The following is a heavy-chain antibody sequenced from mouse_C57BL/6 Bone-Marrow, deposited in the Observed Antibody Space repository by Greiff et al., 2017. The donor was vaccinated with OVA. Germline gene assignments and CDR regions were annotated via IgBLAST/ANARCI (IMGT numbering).Heavy chain of an antibody. V-gene: IGHV1-62-2*01. D-gene: IGHD1-1*01. J-gene: IGHJ4*01. Sequence: QVQLQQSGAELVKPGASVKLSCKASGYTFTEYTIHWVKQRSGQGLEWIGWFYPGSGSIKYNEKFKDKATLTADKSSSTVYMELSRLTSEDSAVYFCARHEGRDDYGSSYDAMDYWGQGTSVTVSS. CDR2: FYPGSGSI. CDR1: GYTFTEYT. CDR3: ARHEGRDDYGSSYDAMDY.